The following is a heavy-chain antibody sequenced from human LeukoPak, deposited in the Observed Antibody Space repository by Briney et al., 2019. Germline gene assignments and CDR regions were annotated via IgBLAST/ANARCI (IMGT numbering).Heavy chain of an antibody. CDR3: ARNREFYQLLYSVVGSFDP. CDR2: IYYSGST. D-gene: IGHD2-2*02. Sequence: SDTLSLTCTVSGGSISSRSYYWGWIRQPPGKGLGWIESIYYSGSTRYNPAVKIRVSISVDTSKNQFSLKLSTVTAADTAVYYCARNREFYQLLYSVVGSFDPWGQGTLVTVSS. CDR1: GGSISSRSYY. J-gene: IGHJ5*02. V-gene: IGHV4-39*01.